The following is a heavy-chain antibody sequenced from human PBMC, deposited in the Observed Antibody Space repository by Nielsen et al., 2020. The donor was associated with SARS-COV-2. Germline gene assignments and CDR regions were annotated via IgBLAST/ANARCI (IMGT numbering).Heavy chain of an antibody. D-gene: IGHD2-2*01. Sequence: GESLKISCAASGFPFSSYEMNWVRQAPGKGLEWVSYISSSGSTIYYADSVKGRFTISRDNAKNSLYLQMNSLRAEDTAVYYCARDLVVVPAAMGRYGMDVWGQGTTVTVSS. CDR2: ISSSGSTI. J-gene: IGHJ6*02. CDR1: GFPFSSYE. V-gene: IGHV3-48*03. CDR3: ARDLVVVPAAMGRYGMDV.